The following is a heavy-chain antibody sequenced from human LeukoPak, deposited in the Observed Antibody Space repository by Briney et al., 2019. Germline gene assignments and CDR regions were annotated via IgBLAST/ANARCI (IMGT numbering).Heavy chain of an antibody. J-gene: IGHJ4*02. Sequence: PGGSLRLSCAASGFTFSRYGMHWGRQARGEGVEGGAVISYDGSNKYYADSVKGRFTISRDNSKNTLYLQMNSLRAEDTAVYYCAKDALTLITYFDYWGQGTLVTVSS. CDR3: AKDALTLITYFDY. CDR2: ISYDGSNK. CDR1: GFTFSRYG. V-gene: IGHV3-30*18. D-gene: IGHD3-22*01.